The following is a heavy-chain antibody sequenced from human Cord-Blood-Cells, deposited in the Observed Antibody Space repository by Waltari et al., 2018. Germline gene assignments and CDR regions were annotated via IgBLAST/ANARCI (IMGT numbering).Heavy chain of an antibody. CDR3: ATGGIVGATAFDI. Sequence: QVQLVQSGAEVKKPGASVKVSCKVSGYTLTELSMHWVPQGPGKGVEWMGGVDPEDGERIYAQKFQGRVTMTEDTSTDTAYMELSSLRSEDTAVYYCATGGIVGATAFDISGQGTMVTVSS. J-gene: IGHJ3*02. CDR1: GYTLTELS. CDR2: VDPEDGER. D-gene: IGHD1-26*01. V-gene: IGHV1-24*01.